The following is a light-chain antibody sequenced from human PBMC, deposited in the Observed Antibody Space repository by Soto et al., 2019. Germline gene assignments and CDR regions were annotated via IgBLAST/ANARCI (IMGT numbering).Light chain of an antibody. CDR2: DAS. V-gene: IGKV1-39*01. CDR1: QSISSY. Sequence: DIQMTRTPSSLSASVGDRVTINCRASQSISSYLNWYQQKPGKAPKLLIYDASSLESGVPSRFSGSGSGTDFTLTISSLQPEDFATYSCQQTYRTPLTFGGGTKVDIK. CDR3: QQTYRTPLT. J-gene: IGKJ4*01.